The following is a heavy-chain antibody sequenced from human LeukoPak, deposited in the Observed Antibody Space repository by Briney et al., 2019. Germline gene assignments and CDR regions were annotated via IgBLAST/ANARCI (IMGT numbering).Heavy chain of an antibody. D-gene: IGHD3-22*01. J-gene: IGHJ6*03. V-gene: IGHV3-48*01. Sequence: GGSLRLSCAASGFTFSSYSMNWVRQAPGKGLEWVSYISSSSSTIYYADSVKGRFTISRDNAKNSLYLQMNSLRAEDTAVYYCARGHYDTPYYMDVWGKGTTVTVSS. CDR3: ARGHYDTPYYMDV. CDR2: ISSSSSTI. CDR1: GFTFSSYS.